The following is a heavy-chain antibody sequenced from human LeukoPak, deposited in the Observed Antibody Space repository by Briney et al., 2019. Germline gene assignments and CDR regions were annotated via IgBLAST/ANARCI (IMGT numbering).Heavy chain of an antibody. D-gene: IGHD3-3*01. J-gene: IGHJ4*02. Sequence: GGSLRLSCAASGFTFSSYAMSWVRQAPGKGLEWVSAISGSGGSTYYADSVKGRLTISRDNSKNTLYLQMNSLRAEDTAVYYCAKDGDFQVDFWSGYWTAQFDYWGQGTLVTVSS. CDR2: ISGSGGST. V-gene: IGHV3-23*01. CDR1: GFTFSSYA. CDR3: AKDGDFQVDFWSGYWTAQFDY.